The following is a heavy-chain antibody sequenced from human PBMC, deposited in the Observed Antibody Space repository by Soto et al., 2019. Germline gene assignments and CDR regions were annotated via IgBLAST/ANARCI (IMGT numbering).Heavy chain of an antibody. Sequence: ASVKVSCKASGYTFTSYAMHWVRQAPGQRPEWMGWINAGNGNTKYSQKFQGRVTITRDTSASTAYMELSSLRSEDTAVYYCARDRVVVVAATRANWFDPWGQGTLVTVSS. CDR2: INAGNGNT. D-gene: IGHD2-15*01. CDR1: GYTFTSYA. V-gene: IGHV1-3*01. CDR3: ARDRVVVVAATRANWFDP. J-gene: IGHJ5*02.